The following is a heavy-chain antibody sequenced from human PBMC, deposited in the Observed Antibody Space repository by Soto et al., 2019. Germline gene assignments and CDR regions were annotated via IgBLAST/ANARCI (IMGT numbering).Heavy chain of an antibody. CDR3: AKSGGNGWFADAFDV. CDR2: ISYDGSNK. J-gene: IGHJ3*01. D-gene: IGHD6-19*01. V-gene: IGHV3-30*18. CDR1: GFTFSSYG. Sequence: GGSLRLSCAASGFTFSSYGMHWVRQAPGKGLEWVAVISYDGSNKYYADSVKGRFTISRDNSENTLYLQLNSLRAEDTAVYYCAKSGGNGWFADAFDVWGQGTMVTVSS.